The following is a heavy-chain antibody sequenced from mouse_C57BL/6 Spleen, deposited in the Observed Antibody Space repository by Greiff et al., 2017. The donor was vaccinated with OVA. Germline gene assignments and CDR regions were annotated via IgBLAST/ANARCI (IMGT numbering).Heavy chain of an antibody. Sequence: EVHLVESGGGLVQPGGSLKLSCAASGFTFSDYYMYWVRQTPEKRLEWVAYISNGGGSTYYPDTVKGRFTISRDNAKNTLYLQMSRLKSEDTAMYYCARFYDGYFDYWGQGTTLTVSS. CDR1: GFTFSDYY. D-gene: IGHD2-3*01. V-gene: IGHV5-12*01. J-gene: IGHJ2*01. CDR2: ISNGGGST. CDR3: ARFYDGYFDY.